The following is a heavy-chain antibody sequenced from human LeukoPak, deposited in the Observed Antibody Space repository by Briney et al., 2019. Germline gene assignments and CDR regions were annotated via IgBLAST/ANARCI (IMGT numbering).Heavy chain of an antibody. J-gene: IGHJ4*02. D-gene: IGHD6-19*01. V-gene: IGHV3-9*01. CDR1: GFTFDDYS. CDR3: AKGASIAVAGTLDY. CDR2: ISWNSGSI. Sequence: GGSLRLSCAVSGFTFDDYSMHWVRQAPGKGLEWVSGISWNSGSIDYADSVKGRFTISRDNAKNSLYLQMNSLRAEDTALYYCAKGASIAVAGTLDYWGQGTLVTVSS.